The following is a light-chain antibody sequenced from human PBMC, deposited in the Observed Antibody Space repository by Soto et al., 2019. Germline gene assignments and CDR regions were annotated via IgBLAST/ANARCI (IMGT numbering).Light chain of an antibody. J-gene: IGKJ2*01. CDR2: DAS. Sequence: EIVLTQSPGTLSLSPGERATLSCRASQSVSSYLAWYQQKPGQAPRLLIYDASNRATGIPARFSGSGSGTDFTLTISSLEPEDSAVYYCQQFDTSPYTFGQGTKLEIK. V-gene: IGKV3-11*01. CDR1: QSVSSY. CDR3: QQFDTSPYT.